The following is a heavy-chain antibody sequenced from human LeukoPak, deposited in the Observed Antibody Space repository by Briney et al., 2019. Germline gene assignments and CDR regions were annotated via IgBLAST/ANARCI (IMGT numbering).Heavy chain of an antibody. CDR2: IIPIFGTA. J-gene: IGHJ4*02. CDR1: GGTSSSYA. Sequence: GASVKVSCKASGGTSSSYAISWVRQAPGQGLEWMGGIIPIFGTANYAQKFQGRVTITADESTSTAYMELSSLRSEDTAVYYCAREAAALFDYWGQGTLVTVSS. V-gene: IGHV1-69*13. CDR3: AREAAALFDY. D-gene: IGHD6-13*01.